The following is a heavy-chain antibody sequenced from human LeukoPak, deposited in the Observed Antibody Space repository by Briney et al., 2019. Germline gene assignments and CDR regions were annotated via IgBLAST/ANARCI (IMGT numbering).Heavy chain of an antibody. CDR2: INPNSGGT. V-gene: IGHV1-2*02. J-gene: IGHJ5*02. Sequence: ASVKVSCKASGYTFIGYYMHWVRQAPGQGLEWMGWINPNSGGTNYAQKFQGRVTMTRDTSISTAYMELSRLRSDDTAVYYCARDPRMATISDWFDPWGQGTLVTVSS. CDR1: GYTFIGYY. D-gene: IGHD5-24*01. CDR3: ARDPRMATISDWFDP.